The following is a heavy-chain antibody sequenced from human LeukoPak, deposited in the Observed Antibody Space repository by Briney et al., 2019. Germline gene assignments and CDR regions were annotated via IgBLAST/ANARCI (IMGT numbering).Heavy chain of an antibody. CDR3: ARDRWSTTGVVDY. CDR1: GFTFSSYS. V-gene: IGHV3-21*01. J-gene: IGHJ4*02. Sequence: KPGGSLRLSCAASGFTFSSYSMNWVRQAPGKGLEWVSSISSSSSYIYYADSVKGRFTISRDNAKNSLYLQMNSLRAEDTAVYYCARDRWSTTGVVDYWGQGTLVTVSS. CDR2: ISSSSSYI. D-gene: IGHD4-23*01.